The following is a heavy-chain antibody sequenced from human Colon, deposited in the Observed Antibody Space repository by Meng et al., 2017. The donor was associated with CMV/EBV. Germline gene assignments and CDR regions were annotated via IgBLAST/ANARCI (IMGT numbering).Heavy chain of an antibody. Sequence: GDKVSTHSSTWNWIRQSPSRGLEWLARTYLRSKWDTAYAESVRSRINITTDTSKNQLSLQLSSVTPEDTAVYYCVRGSSGWGNWFDSWGQGTLVTVSS. V-gene: IGHV6-1*01. CDR2: TYLRSKWDT. CDR3: VRGSSGWGNWFDS. CDR1: GDKVSTHSST. D-gene: IGHD6-19*01. J-gene: IGHJ5*01.